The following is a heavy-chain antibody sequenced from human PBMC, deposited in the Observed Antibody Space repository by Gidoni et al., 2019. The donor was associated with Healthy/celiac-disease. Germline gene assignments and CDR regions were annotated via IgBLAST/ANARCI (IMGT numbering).Heavy chain of an antibody. V-gene: IGHV3-30*18. J-gene: IGHJ3*02. CDR2: ISYDGSNK. CDR1: GFTFSSYG. CDR3: AKEVHGYNLTYAFDI. D-gene: IGHD1-1*01. Sequence: QVQLVESGGGVVQPGRSPRLSCAASGFTFSSYGMHWVRQAPGKGLEWVAVISYDGSNKYYADSVKGRFTISRDNSKNTLYLQMNSLRAEDTAVYYCAKEVHGYNLTYAFDIWGQGTMVTVSS.